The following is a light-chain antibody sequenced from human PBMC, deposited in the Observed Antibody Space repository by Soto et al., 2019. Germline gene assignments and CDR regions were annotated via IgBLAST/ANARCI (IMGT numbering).Light chain of an antibody. Sequence: DIQMTQSPSSLSASVGDRVTITCRASQSISSYLNWYQQKPGKAPKLLIYAASSLQSGVQSRFSGSGSGTDFTLTISSLQPEDFATYYCQQSYSTRFGGGTKVEIK. CDR3: QQSYSTR. CDR2: AAS. CDR1: QSISSY. V-gene: IGKV1-39*01. J-gene: IGKJ4*01.